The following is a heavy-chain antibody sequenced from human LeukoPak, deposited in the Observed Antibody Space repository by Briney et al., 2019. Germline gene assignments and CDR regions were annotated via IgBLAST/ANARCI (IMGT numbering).Heavy chain of an antibody. CDR2: ISAYNGNT. J-gene: IGHJ4*02. CDR3: ASNKWRGPFDY. D-gene: IGHD5-12*01. Sequence: FXXXXXSWVRQAPXQGLEWMGWISAYNGNTNYAQKLQGRVTMTTDTSTSTAYMELRSLRSDDTAVYYCASNKWRGPFDYWGQGTLVTVSS. V-gene: IGHV1-18*01. CDR1: FXXXX.